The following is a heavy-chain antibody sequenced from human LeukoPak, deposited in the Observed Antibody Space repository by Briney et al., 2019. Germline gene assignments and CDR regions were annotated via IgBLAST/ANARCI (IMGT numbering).Heavy chain of an antibody. V-gene: IGHV3-11*01. D-gene: IGHD3/OR15-3a*01. Sequence: PGGSLRLSCEASGFSLSSYFISWIRQAPGKGLEWISYITNTGRSTNYADAVKGRFTISRDNGKQSVYLEMTDLRAEDTAVYYCAREGSRNYHVFELWGQGTPVIVSS. CDR2: ITNTGRST. CDR3: AREGSRNYHVFEL. CDR1: GFSLSSYF. J-gene: IGHJ4*02.